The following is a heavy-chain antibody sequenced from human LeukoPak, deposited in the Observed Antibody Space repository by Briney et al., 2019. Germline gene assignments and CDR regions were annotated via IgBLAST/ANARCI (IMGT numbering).Heavy chain of an antibody. CDR2: IYHSGSA. Sequence: SETLSLTCAVSVGSISSSGYSWSWVRQPPGKDLEWIGYIYHSGSAYYHPPLKSRVTMSVDRSKNQFSLNLSSVTAADTAVYYCARSTPVTYYFDYWGQGTLVTVSP. CDR1: VGSISSSGYS. CDR3: ARSTPVTYYFDY. D-gene: IGHD4-17*01. J-gene: IGHJ4*02. V-gene: IGHV4-30-2*01.